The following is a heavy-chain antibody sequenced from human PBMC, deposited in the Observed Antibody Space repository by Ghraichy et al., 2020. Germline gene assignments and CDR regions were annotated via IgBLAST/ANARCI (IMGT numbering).Heavy chain of an antibody. D-gene: IGHD6-13*01. Sequence: GSLRLSCAASGFTFSGYWMHWVRQAPGKGLVWISRISTDESLTTYADSVQGRFTISRDNAENTLYLQMNSLRAEDTAVYYCARGRGMAAAGDYFDYWGQGVLVTVSS. CDR3: ARGRGMAAAGDYFDY. CDR2: ISTDESLT. V-gene: IGHV3-74*01. CDR1: GFTFSGYW. J-gene: IGHJ4*02.